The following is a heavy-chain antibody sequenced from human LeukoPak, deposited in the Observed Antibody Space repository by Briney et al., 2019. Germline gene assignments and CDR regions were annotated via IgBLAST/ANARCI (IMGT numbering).Heavy chain of an antibody. CDR1: GFTFSAYY. CDR3: AREGRCSSTSCFATYYYMDV. V-gene: IGHV3-11*04. D-gene: IGHD2-2*01. CDR2: ITSSDSTI. J-gene: IGHJ6*03. Sequence: GGSLRLSCAPPGFTFSAYYMSGSRQSPGKGLGWVSYITSSDSTINYADSAKGRFTTSMDNAKTSLYLKMNSLRAEDTAVYYCAREGRCSSTSCFATYYYMDVWGKGTTVTVSS.